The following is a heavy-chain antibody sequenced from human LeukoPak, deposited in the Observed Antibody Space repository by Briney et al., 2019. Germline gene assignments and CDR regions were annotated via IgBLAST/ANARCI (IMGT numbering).Heavy chain of an antibody. CDR3: AKVKVVGYSTFDY. J-gene: IGHJ4*02. D-gene: IGHD2-8*01. Sequence: GGSLRLSCAASGFSFSNWDMSWVRQAPGKGLEWVSGFTRNDETTSYADSVKGRFTISRDNSKNTLYLQMSSLRAEDTAVYYCAKVKVVGYSTFDYWGQGALVTVSS. CDR2: FTRNDETT. V-gene: IGHV3-23*01. CDR1: GFSFSNWD.